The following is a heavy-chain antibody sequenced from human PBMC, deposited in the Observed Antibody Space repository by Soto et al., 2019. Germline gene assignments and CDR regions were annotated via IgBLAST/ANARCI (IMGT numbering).Heavy chain of an antibody. D-gene: IGHD3-16*01. CDR2: IYYSGST. J-gene: IGHJ5*02. Sequence: SETLSLTCTVSGGSISSGDYYWSWIRQPPGKGLEWIGYIYYSGSTYYNPSLKSRVTISVDTPKNQFSLKLSSVTAADTAVYYCARGGSVGDWFDPWGQGTLVTV. V-gene: IGHV4-30-4*01. CDR3: ARGGSVGDWFDP. CDR1: GGSISSGDYY.